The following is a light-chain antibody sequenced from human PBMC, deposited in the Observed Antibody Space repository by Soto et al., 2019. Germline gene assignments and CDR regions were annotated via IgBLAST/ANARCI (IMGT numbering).Light chain of an antibody. V-gene: IGLV4-69*01. J-gene: IGLJ2*01. CDR3: RTWGTGIVV. CDR1: SGHSSYA. Sequence: QLVLTQSPSASASLGASVKLTCTLSSGHSSYAIAWHQQQPEKGPRYLMKLNSDGSHSKGDGIPDRFSGSSSGAERYLTISSLQSEDEADYYCRTWGTGIVVFGGGTKVTVL. CDR2: LNSDGSH.